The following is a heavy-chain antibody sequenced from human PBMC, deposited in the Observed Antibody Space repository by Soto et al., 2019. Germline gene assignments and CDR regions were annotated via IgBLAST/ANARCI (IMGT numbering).Heavy chain of an antibody. V-gene: IGHV4-34*01. D-gene: IGHD6-19*01. Sequence: SETLSLTCAVYGGSFSGYYWTWIRQPPGKGLEWIGEINHSGGTNYNPSLRSRVTISTDTSKNQFSLKLNSLTAEDTAVYYCARYFRGSGRYFFDHWGQGTLVTVSS. CDR3: ARYFRGSGRYFFDH. J-gene: IGHJ4*02. CDR1: GGSFSGYY. CDR2: INHSGGT.